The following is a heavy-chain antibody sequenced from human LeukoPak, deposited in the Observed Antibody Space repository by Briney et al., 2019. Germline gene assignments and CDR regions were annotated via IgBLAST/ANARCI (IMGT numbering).Heavy chain of an antibody. CDR2: IYYSGST. D-gene: IGHD3-22*01. Sequence: PSETLSLTCTVSTCSISSSSYYWGWVRQPPGKGLEWIGSIYYSGSTYYNPSLKSRVTISVDTSKKKFSLKLSSVTAADTAVYYCARREDYYDRSVYYLSAFDIWGQGTMVTVSS. V-gene: IGHV4-39*01. CDR1: TCSISSSSYY. CDR3: ARREDYYDRSVYYLSAFDI. J-gene: IGHJ3*02.